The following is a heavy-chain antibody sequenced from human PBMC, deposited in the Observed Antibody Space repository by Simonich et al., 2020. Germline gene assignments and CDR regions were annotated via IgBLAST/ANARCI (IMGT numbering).Heavy chain of an antibody. J-gene: IGHJ3*02. D-gene: IGHD6-13*01. CDR3: ARHAGFAFDI. CDR1: GGSISSSSYY. V-gene: IGHV4-39*01. Sequence: QLQLQESGPGLVKPSETLSLTCTVSGGSISSSSYYWGWIRQPPGKGLEWIGSIYSSGGTYYNPSLKSRVTISVDTSKNQFSLKLSSVTAADTAVYYCARHAGFAFDIWGQGTMVTVSS. CDR2: IYSSGGT.